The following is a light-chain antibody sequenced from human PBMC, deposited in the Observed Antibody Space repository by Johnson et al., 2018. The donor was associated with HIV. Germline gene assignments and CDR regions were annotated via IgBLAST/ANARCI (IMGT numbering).Light chain of an antibody. Sequence: QPVLTQPPSVSAAPGQKVTISCSGSSSNIGNNYVSWYQQLPGTAPKLLIYENNKRPSGIPDRFSGSKSGKSATLGITGLQTGDEVDYYCGTWDSSLSAVFGTGTKVTVL. CDR2: ENN. J-gene: IGLJ1*01. CDR3: GTWDSSLSAV. CDR1: SSNIGNNY. V-gene: IGLV1-51*02.